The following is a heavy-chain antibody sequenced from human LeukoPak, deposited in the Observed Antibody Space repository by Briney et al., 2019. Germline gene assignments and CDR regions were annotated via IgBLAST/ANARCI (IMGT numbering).Heavy chain of an antibody. CDR1: GGSISSNYDQ. Sequence: SETLSLTCAVSGGSISSNYDQWVWVRQPRGKGLEWIGSVYYSGSSYHSPSLKSRVTISFDTSKNQFSLKLTSVTAADAAMYYCATRETGDFQHWGQGTQVTVSS. V-gene: IGHV4-39*01. CDR2: VYYSGSS. J-gene: IGHJ1*01. CDR3: ATRETGDFQH. D-gene: IGHD5-24*01.